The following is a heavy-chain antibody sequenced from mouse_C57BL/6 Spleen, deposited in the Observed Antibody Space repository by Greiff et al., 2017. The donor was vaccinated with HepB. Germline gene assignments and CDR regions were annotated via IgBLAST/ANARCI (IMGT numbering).Heavy chain of an antibody. D-gene: IGHD2-2*01. V-gene: IGHV1-82*01. CDR3: ARWFPIDY. CDR2: IYPGDGDT. Sequence: QVQLQQSGPELVKPGASVKISCKASGYAFSSSWMNWVKQRPGKGLEWIGRIYPGDGDTNYNGKYKGKATLTADKSSSTAYMQLRSLTSEDSAVYFCARWFPIDYWGQGTSVTVSS. J-gene: IGHJ4*01. CDR1: GYAFSSSW.